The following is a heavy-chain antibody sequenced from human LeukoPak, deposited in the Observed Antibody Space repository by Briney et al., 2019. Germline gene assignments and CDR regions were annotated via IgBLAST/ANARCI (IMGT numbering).Heavy chain of an antibody. CDR1: GGSLSSGGYY. D-gene: IGHD4-17*01. V-gene: IGHV4-31*03. Sequence: SQTLSLTCTVSGGSLSSGGYYWSWIRQHPGKGLEWIGYIYYSGSTYYNPSLKSRVTISVDTSKNQFSLKLSSVTAADTAVYYCARRARYGDYVYYFDYWGQGTLVTVSS. J-gene: IGHJ4*02. CDR2: IYYSGST. CDR3: ARRARYGDYVYYFDY.